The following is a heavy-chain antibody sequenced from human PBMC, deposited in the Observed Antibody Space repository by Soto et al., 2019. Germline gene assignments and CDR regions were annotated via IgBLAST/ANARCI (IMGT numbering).Heavy chain of an antibody. J-gene: IGHJ3*01. CDR1: GASLISGEHY. D-gene: IGHD4-17*01. Sequence: SETLSLTCSVSGASLISGEHYWSWIRQAPGKGLEWIGLIYYTGITDYNPSLKSRVAISLDTSKNQFTLRLSSMTAADAAVYYCANDYGDYRHDAFDFWSPGTRVTVSS. CDR3: ANDYGDYRHDAFDF. V-gene: IGHV4-31*03. CDR2: IYYTGIT.